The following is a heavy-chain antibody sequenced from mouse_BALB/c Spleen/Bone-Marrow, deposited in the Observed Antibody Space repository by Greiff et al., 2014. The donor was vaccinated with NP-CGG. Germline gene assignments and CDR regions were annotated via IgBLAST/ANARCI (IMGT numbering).Heavy chain of an antibody. CDR3: ARWLLPYGLDY. D-gene: IGHD2-3*01. J-gene: IGHJ4*01. CDR1: GFNIKDTY. CDR2: IDPANGNT. Sequence: EVQLQQSGAELVKPGASVKLSCTASGFNIKDTYMHWVKQRPEQGLEWIGRIDPANGNTKYDPKFQGKATITADTSSNTAYLQLSSLTSDDTAVYYCARWLLPYGLDYWGQGTPVTVSS. V-gene: IGHV14-3*02.